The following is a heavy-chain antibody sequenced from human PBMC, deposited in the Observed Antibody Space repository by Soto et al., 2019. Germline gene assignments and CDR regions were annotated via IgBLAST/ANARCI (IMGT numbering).Heavy chain of an antibody. CDR1: GYTFTSYV. V-gene: IGHV1-3*01. CDR2: MNANNGNT. D-gene: IGHD2-15*01. J-gene: IGHJ3*02. CDR3: ANIVVVAAEDAFDI. Sequence: ASVKVSCKASGYTFTSYVMHWVRQAPGQRLEWMGWMNANNGNTNYSQKFQGRVTMTRNTSISTAYMELSSLRSEDTAVYYCANIVVVAAEDAFDIWGQGTMVTVSS.